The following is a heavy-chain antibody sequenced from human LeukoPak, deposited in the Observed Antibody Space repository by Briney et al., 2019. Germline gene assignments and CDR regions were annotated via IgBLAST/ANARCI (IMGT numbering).Heavy chain of an antibody. V-gene: IGHV3-49*04. Sequence: PGRSLRLSCTASGFTFGDYAMSWVRQAPGKGLEWVGFIRSKAYGGTTEYAASVKGRFTISRDDSKSIAYLQMNSLKTEDTAAYYCTRDQVWIFGVVQRSYYYYMDVWGKGTTVTVSS. CDR2: IRSKAYGGTT. D-gene: IGHD3-3*01. J-gene: IGHJ6*03. CDR3: TRDQVWIFGVVQRSYYYYMDV. CDR1: GFTFGDYA.